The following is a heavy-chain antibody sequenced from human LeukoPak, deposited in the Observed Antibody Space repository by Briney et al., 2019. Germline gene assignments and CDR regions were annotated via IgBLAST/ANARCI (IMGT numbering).Heavy chain of an antibody. D-gene: IGHD6-19*01. J-gene: IGHJ6*02. CDR1: GGSFSGYY. V-gene: IGHV4-34*01. CDR2: INHSGST. CDR3: ARVAQPSVAGGWYYYYGMDV. Sequence: SETLSLTCAVYGGSFSGYYWSWIRQPPGKGLEWIGDINHSGSTNYNPSLKNRVTISVDTSKNQFSLKLSSVTAAETAVYYCARVAQPSVAGGWYYYYGMDVWGQGTTVTVSS.